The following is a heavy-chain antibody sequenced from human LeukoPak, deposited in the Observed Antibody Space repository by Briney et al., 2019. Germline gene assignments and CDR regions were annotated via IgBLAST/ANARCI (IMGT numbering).Heavy chain of an antibody. CDR3: ARGSPYYDILTGYEY. CDR1: GGSISSYY. Sequence: SETLSLTCTVSGGSISSYYWSWIRQPPGKGLEWIGYIYYSGSTNYNPSLKSRVTISVDTSKNQISLKLSSVTAADTAVYYCARGSPYYDILTGYEYWGQGTLVTVSS. D-gene: IGHD3-9*01. V-gene: IGHV4-59*01. J-gene: IGHJ4*02. CDR2: IYYSGST.